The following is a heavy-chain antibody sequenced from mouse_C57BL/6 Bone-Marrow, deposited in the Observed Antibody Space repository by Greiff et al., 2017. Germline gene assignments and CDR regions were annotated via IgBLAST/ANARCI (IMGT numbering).Heavy chain of an antibody. Sequence: QVQLQQSGAELARPGASVKLSCKASGYTFTSYGISWVKQRTGQGLEWIGEIYPRSGNTYYNEKFKGKATLTADKSSSTAYMELRSLTSEDSAVYFCARKGGYCYGSSYAYWGQGTLVTVSA. V-gene: IGHV1-81*01. CDR3: ARKGGYCYGSSYAY. D-gene: IGHD1-1*01. CDR2: IYPRSGNT. CDR1: GYTFTSYG. J-gene: IGHJ3*01.